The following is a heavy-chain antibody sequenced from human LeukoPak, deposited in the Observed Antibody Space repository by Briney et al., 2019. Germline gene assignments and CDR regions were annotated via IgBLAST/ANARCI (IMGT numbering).Heavy chain of an antibody. CDR1: GFTFSSYA. Sequence: GGSLRLSCTASGFTFSSYAMGWVRQAPGKGLEWASGVSASGISTYYEDSVKGRFTISRDNSKNTLYLQMNSLRAEDTAIYYCAKKGQFSRTNYYFDYWGQGTLVTVSS. V-gene: IGHV3-23*01. J-gene: IGHJ4*02. CDR2: VSASGIST. CDR3: AKKGQFSRTNYYFDY. D-gene: IGHD5-24*01.